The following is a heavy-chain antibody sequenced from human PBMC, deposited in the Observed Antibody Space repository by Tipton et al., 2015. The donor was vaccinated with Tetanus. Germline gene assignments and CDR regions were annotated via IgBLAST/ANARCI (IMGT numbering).Heavy chain of an antibody. V-gene: IGHV1-69*15. D-gene: IGHD1-7*01. J-gene: IGHJ4*02. CDR3: ARGHSPLYNWNFGYFAF. CDR1: GGGINKFA. CDR2: IIPALSTT. Sequence: QSGAEVKKPGSSVKVSCKASGGGINKFAISRLHPAPRQGVEVMGNIIPALSTTTDEQKFRGRITITGDGTTSTAYMELSRQTSGDTAVYFGARGHSPLYNWNFGYFAFWGQGTLVTVSA.